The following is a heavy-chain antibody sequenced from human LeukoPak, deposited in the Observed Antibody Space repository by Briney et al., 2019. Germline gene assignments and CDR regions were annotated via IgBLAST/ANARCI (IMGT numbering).Heavy chain of an antibody. CDR1: GFTFTTYA. CDR3: ATLESSGWYFDY. CDR2: IRDSGKST. J-gene: IGHJ4*02. D-gene: IGHD6-19*01. Sequence: GGSLRLSCAASGFTFTTYAMRWVRQAPGKGLEWVSGIRDSGKSTYYADSVKGRFTISRDNSKNTLYMQINSLRVEDTAVYYCATLESSGWYFDYWGQGTLVTVSS. V-gene: IGHV3-23*01.